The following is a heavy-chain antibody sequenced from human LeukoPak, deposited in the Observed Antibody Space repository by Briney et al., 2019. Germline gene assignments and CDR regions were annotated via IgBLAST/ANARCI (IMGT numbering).Heavy chain of an antibody. CDR3: TLLWLQDY. CDR1: GFTFTTYA. V-gene: IGHV3-23*01. D-gene: IGHD3-10*01. CDR2: ISGSGGNT. J-gene: IGHJ4*02. Sequence: GGSLRLSCAASGFTFTTYAMSWVRQAPGKGLEWVSGISGSGGNTYYADSVKGRFTIPRDDSKNTAYLQMNSLKTEDTAVYYCTLLWLQDYWGQGTLVTVSS.